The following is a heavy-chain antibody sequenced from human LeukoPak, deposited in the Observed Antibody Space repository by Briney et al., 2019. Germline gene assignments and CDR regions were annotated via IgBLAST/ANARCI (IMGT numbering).Heavy chain of an antibody. V-gene: IGHV3-7*04. CDR3: ARGLGWFDP. CDR1: GFTFRDYW. D-gene: IGHD5/OR15-5a*01. J-gene: IGHJ5*02. Sequence: PGGSLILSCAASGFTFRDYWMSWVRQAPRKGLEWVARIKQDGNEKYYVDSVKGRFTISRDNAKNSLYLQMNSLRAEDTAVYYCARGLGWFDPWGQGTLVTVSS. CDR2: IKQDGNEK.